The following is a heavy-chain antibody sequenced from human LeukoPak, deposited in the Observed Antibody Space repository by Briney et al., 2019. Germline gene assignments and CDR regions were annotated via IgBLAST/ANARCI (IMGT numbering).Heavy chain of an antibody. Sequence: GGSLRLSCAASGFTFSSYSMNWVRQAPGKGLEWVSYISSSSSTIYYADSVKGRFTISRDNAKNSLYLQMNSLRAEDTAVYYCARDRGLRLDAFDIWGQGTMVTVSS. CDR2: ISSSSSTI. J-gene: IGHJ3*02. D-gene: IGHD4-17*01. V-gene: IGHV3-48*04. CDR1: GFTFSSYS. CDR3: ARDRGLRLDAFDI.